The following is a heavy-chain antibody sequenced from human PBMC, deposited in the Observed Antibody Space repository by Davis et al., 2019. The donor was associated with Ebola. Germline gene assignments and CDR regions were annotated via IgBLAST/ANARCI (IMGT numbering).Heavy chain of an antibody. D-gene: IGHD1-1*01. CDR2: ISGSGGST. J-gene: IGHJ6*02. V-gene: IGHV3-23*01. CDR3: AREAGRLYNYCAMDV. CDR1: GFTFSSYG. Sequence: GESLKISCVASGFTFSSYGMSWVRQAPGKGLEWVAIISGSGGSTHYVDSVKGRFTISRDNSKNTLYLQMNSLRAEDTAVYYCAREAGRLYNYCAMDVWGQGTTVTVSS.